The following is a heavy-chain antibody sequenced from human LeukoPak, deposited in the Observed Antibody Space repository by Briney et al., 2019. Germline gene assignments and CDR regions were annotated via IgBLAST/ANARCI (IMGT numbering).Heavy chain of an antibody. CDR3: AKDKAAYGDYVPCYFDY. CDR2: ISWNSGSI. J-gene: IGHJ4*02. V-gene: IGHV3-9*03. CDR1: GFTFDDYA. D-gene: IGHD4-17*01. Sequence: GRSLRLSCAASGFTFDDYAMHWVRQAPGKGLEWVSGISWNSGSIGYADSVKGRFTISRDNAKNSLYLQMNSLRAEDMALYYCAKDKAAYGDYVPCYFDYWGQGTLVTVSS.